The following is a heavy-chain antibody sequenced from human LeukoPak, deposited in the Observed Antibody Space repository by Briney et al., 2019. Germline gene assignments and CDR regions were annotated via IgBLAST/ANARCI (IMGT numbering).Heavy chain of an antibody. CDR1: GYTFTSYY. J-gene: IGHJ4*02. CDR3: AREGYYDSSGYVY. V-gene: IGHV1-46*03. Sequence: ASVXXSCXAXGYTFTSYYMHWVRQAPGQGREGMGIINPSGGSTNYAQKFQGRVTMNRDTSTSTVYMELSSLRSEDTAVYYCAREGYYDSSGYVYWGQGTLATVSS. D-gene: IGHD3-22*01. CDR2: INPSGGST.